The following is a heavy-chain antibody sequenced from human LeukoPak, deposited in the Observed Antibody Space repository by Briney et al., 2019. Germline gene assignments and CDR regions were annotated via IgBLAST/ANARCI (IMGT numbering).Heavy chain of an antibody. CDR2: ISSSSSTI. Sequence: GGSLRLSCAASGFTFSSYSMNWVRQAPGKGLEWVSYISSSSSTIYYAGSVKGRFTISRDNAKNSLYLQMNSLRAEDTAVYYCARDHRPQYYYYYMDVWGKGTTVTVSS. J-gene: IGHJ6*03. CDR1: GFTFSSYS. V-gene: IGHV3-48*01. D-gene: IGHD1-14*01. CDR3: ARDHRPQYYYYYMDV.